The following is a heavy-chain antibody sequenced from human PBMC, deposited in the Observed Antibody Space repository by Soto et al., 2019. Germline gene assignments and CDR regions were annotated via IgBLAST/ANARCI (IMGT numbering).Heavy chain of an antibody. D-gene: IGHD5-12*01. J-gene: IGHJ6*02. CDR2: ISYDGSNK. V-gene: IGHV3-30*18. Sequence: GGSPRLSCAASGFTFSSYVMHWVRQSPGKGLEWVAVISYDGSNKYYADSVKGRFTISRDNSKNTLYLQMNSLRAEDTAVYYCAKDSPGYSGYGPSFYYYYGMDVWGQGTTVTVSS. CDR1: GFTFSSYV. CDR3: AKDSPGYSGYGPSFYYYYGMDV.